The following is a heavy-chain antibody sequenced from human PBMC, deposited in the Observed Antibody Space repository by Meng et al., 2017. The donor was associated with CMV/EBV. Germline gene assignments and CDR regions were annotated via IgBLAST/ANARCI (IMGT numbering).Heavy chain of an antibody. CDR1: GFTVSSNY. V-gene: IGHV3-66*02. Sequence: GGSLRLSCAASGFTVSSNYMSWVRQAPGKGLEWVSVIYSGGSTYYADSVKGRFTISRGNSKNTLYLQMNSLRAEDTAVYYCARAGAAAAIFDYWGQGTLVTVSS. D-gene: IGHD6-13*01. CDR3: ARAGAAAAIFDY. CDR2: IYSGGST. J-gene: IGHJ4*02.